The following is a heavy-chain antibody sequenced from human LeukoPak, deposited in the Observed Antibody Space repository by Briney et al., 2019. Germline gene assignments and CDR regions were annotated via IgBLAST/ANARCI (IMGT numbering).Heavy chain of an antibody. CDR2: IYYSGSN. CDR1: GGSISSSSYY. V-gene: IGHV4-39*07. D-gene: IGHD3-22*01. J-gene: IGHJ4*02. CDR3: ARPAYSGSGYYFHY. Sequence: SETLSLTCTVSGGSISSSSYYWGWIRQPPGKGLEWIGSIYYSGSNYYNPSLKSRVTISVDTSKNQFSLKLSSVTAADTAVYYCARPAYSGSGYYFHYWGQGTLVTVSS.